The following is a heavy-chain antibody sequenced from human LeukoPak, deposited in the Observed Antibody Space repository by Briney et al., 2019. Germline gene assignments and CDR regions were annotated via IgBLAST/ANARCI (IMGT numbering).Heavy chain of an antibody. V-gene: IGHV3-7*01. CDR2: IKEEGSEE. J-gene: IGHJ5*01. CDR1: GFTFRKHW. CDR3: ARELSGDVIDS. Sequence: GGSQRLSCVGSGFTFRKHWMTWVRQAPGKGLEWVANIKEEGSEENYVDSVKGRFTIYRDNAKKSVYLRMNSLRAEDTAVYYCARELSGDVIDSWGQGTLVTVSS. D-gene: IGHD5-24*01.